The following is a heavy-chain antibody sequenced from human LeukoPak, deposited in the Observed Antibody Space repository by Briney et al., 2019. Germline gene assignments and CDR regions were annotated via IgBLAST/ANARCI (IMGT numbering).Heavy chain of an antibody. Sequence: SETLSLTCTVSGGSISSYYWSWIRQPPGKGLEWIGYIYYGGSTNYNPSLKSRVTISVDTSKNQFSLKLSSVTAADTAVYYCARDRGYGMDVWGQGTTVTVSS. V-gene: IGHV4-59*01. CDR3: ARDRGYGMDV. CDR1: GGSISSYY. J-gene: IGHJ6*02. CDR2: IYYGGST.